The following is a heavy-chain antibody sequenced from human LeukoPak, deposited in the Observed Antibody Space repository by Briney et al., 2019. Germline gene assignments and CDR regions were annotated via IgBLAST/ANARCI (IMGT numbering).Heavy chain of an antibody. CDR1: GGSISSGGYY. V-gene: IGHV4-61*08. D-gene: IGHD3-10*01. CDR3: ARCYYGSGSYYSPYFDY. Sequence: SETLSLTCTVSGGSISSGGYYWSWIRLPPGKGLEWIGYIYYSGNTNYNPSLKSRVTISVDTSKNQFSLKLSSVTTADTAVYYCARCYYGSGSYYSPYFDYWGQGILVTVSS. CDR2: IYYSGNT. J-gene: IGHJ4*02.